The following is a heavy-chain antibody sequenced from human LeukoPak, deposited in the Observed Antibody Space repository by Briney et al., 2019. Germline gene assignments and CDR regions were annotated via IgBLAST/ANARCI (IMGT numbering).Heavy chain of an antibody. D-gene: IGHD1-26*01. CDR3: ASASGSYQLTSNWFDP. V-gene: IGHV1-46*01. CDR1: GYAFTTYD. J-gene: IGHJ5*02. Sequence: ASVNVSCKASGYAFTTYDITGVRQAPGRGDEWGGGINPSGGSTSYATKFQGSVTITRDMSTSTVYMELSSLRSDATAVYCSASASGSYQLTSNWFDPWGQGTLVTVSS. CDR2: INPSGGST.